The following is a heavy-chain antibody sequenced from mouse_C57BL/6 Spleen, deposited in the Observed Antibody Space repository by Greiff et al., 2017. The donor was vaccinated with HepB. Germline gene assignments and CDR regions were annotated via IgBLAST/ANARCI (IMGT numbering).Heavy chain of an antibody. J-gene: IGHJ1*03. CDR3: ARDGGNYEWYFDV. CDR1: GFTFSSYA. CDR2: ISDGGSYT. V-gene: IGHV5-4*01. Sequence: EVHLVESGGGLVKPGGSLKLSCAASGFTFSSYAMSWVRQTPEKRLEWVATISDGGSYTYYPDNVKGRFTISRDNAKNNLYLQMSHLKSEDTAMYYCARDGGNYEWYFDVWGTGTTVTVSS. D-gene: IGHD2-1*01.